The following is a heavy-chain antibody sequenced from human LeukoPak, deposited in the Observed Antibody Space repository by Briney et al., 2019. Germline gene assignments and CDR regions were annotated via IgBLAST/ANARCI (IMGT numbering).Heavy chain of an antibody. Sequence: PSETLSLTCTVSGGSISSSYWGWIRQPAGKGLEWTGRIHTSGSTYYTPSLKSRVTMSVDTSTNQFSLKLSSVTAADTAMYYCARVRLGRGLDYWGQGNLVTVSS. CDR3: ARVRLGRGLDY. CDR1: GGSISSSY. CDR2: IHTSGST. D-gene: IGHD6-19*01. J-gene: IGHJ4*02. V-gene: IGHV4-4*07.